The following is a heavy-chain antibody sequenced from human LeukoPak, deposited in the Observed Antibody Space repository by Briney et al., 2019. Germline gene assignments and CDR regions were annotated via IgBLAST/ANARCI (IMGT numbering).Heavy chain of an antibody. CDR3: ARRPLAPYYYGSGSYYYFDY. J-gene: IGHJ4*02. CDR2: INHSGRT. D-gene: IGHD3-10*01. V-gene: IGHV4-34*01. Sequence: SETLSLTCAVYGGSFSGYYWSWIRQPPGKGLEWIGEINHSGRTNYNPSLKSRVTISVDTSKNQFSLKLSSVTAADTAAYYCARRPLAPYYYGSGSYYYFDYWGQGTLVTVSS. CDR1: GGSFSGYY.